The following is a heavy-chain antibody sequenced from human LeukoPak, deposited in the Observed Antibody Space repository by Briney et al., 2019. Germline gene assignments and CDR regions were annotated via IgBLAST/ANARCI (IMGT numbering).Heavy chain of an antibody. CDR1: GGSFSGYY. CDR2: IYTSGST. Sequence: PSETLSLTCAVYGGSFSGYYWSWIRQPAGKGLEWIGRIYTSGSTNYNPSLKSRVTISVDTSKNQFSLKLSSVTAADTAVYYCAREGRYYDILTGLSYFDYWGQGTLVTVSS. V-gene: IGHV4-59*10. CDR3: AREGRYYDILTGLSYFDY. J-gene: IGHJ4*02. D-gene: IGHD3-9*01.